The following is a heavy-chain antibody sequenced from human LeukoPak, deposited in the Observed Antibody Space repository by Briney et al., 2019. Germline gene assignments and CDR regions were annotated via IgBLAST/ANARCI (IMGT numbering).Heavy chain of an antibody. CDR2: IRYDGSNK. J-gene: IGHJ4*02. Sequence: PGGSLRLSCAASGFTFSSYGMNWVRQAPGKGLEWVAVIRYDGSNKYYGDSVKGRFTISRDNSKNTLSLQMNSLRAEDTAVYYCAKPQTPIILAVDFDYWGQGTLVTVSS. D-gene: IGHD3-3*02. CDR3: AKPQTPIILAVDFDY. CDR1: GFTFSSYG. V-gene: IGHV3-33*06.